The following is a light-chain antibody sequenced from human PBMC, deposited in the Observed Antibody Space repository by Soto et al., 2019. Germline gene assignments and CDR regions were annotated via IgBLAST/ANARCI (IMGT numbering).Light chain of an antibody. Sequence: EIVMTQSPATLSVSPGETATLSCRACQSVSYNLAWYQQKPGQGPRLLIYGAFTRATGIPARFSGSGSGTEFTLTISSLQSEDFALYYCQQYKNWPPLTFGGGTKVEIK. J-gene: IGKJ4*01. CDR1: QSVSYN. CDR3: QQYKNWPPLT. CDR2: GAF. V-gene: IGKV3-15*01.